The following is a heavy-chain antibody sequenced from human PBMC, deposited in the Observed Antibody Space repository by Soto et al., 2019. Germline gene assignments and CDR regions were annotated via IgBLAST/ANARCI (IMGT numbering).Heavy chain of an antibody. CDR3: AKDPGRFLEWLLYVDY. CDR2: ISYDGSNK. J-gene: IGHJ4*02. CDR1: GFTFSSYG. Sequence: GGSLRLSCAASGFTFSSYGMHWVRQAPGKGLEWVAVISYDGSNKYYADSVMGRFTISRDNSKNTLYLQMNSLRAEDTAVYYCAKDPGRFLEWLLYVDYWGQGTLVTVSS. D-gene: IGHD3-3*01. V-gene: IGHV3-30*18.